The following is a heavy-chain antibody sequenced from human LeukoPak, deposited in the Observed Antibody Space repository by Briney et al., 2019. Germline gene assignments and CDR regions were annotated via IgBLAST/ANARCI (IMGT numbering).Heavy chain of an antibody. Sequence: GASVKVSCKASGYTFTGYYPHWVRQAPGQGLEWMGCINPNSGGTKYAQKFQGRVTMTRDTSISTAYMELTGLESDDTAVYYCARGGYYDSSGFDNWGQGTLVTVSS. V-gene: IGHV1-2*02. CDR2: INPNSGGT. CDR3: ARGGYYDSSGFDN. CDR1: GYTFTGYY. J-gene: IGHJ4*02. D-gene: IGHD3-22*01.